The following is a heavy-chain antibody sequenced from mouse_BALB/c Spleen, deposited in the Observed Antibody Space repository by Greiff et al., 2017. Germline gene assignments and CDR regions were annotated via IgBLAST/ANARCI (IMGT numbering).Heavy chain of an antibody. CDR1: GDSITSGY. CDR3: ARDYGSSYPAWFAY. V-gene: IGHV3-8*02. D-gene: IGHD1-1*01. CDR2: ISYSGST. J-gene: IGHJ3*01. Sequence: ESGPSLVKPSQTLSLTCSVTGDSITSGYWNWIRKFPGNKLEYMGYISYSGSTYYNPSLKSRISITRDTSKNQYYLQLNSVTTEDTATYYCARDYGSSYPAWFAYWGQGTLVTVSA.